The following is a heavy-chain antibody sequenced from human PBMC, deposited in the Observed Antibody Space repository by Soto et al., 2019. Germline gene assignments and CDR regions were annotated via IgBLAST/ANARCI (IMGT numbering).Heavy chain of an antibody. CDR1: GFTFSSYA. CDR2: ISGSGGST. D-gene: IGHD2-15*01. V-gene: IGHV3-23*01. J-gene: IGHJ6*03. Sequence: GGSLRLSCAASGFTFSSYAMSWVRQAPGKGLEWVSAISGSGGSTYYADSVKGRFTISRDNSKNTLYLQMNSLRAEDTAVYYCAKDGRRTESGGGPRKSRYYMDVWGKGTTVTVSS. CDR3: AKDGRRTESGGGPRKSRYYMDV.